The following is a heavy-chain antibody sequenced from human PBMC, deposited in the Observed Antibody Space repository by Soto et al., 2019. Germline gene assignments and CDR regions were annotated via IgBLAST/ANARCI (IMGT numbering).Heavy chain of an antibody. D-gene: IGHD3-3*01. Sequence: VQLVESGGGLVQPVGSLRLSCAASGFTFNNYWMTLVRQAAGKGLEWVANINKEGSEFYYVDSVNGRFTISRDNAKKSLYLQRNSLRAEDTAVYYCVRDVSDYWSGYYGHWGQGTRVIVSS. CDR2: INKEGSEF. J-gene: IGHJ4*02. CDR3: VRDVSDYWSGYYGH. CDR1: GFTFNNYW. V-gene: IGHV3-7*01.